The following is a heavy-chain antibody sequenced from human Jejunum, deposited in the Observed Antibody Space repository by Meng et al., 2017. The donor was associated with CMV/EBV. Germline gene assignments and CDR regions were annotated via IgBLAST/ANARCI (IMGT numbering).Heavy chain of an antibody. Sequence: SCAASGFTFTNYAMTWVRQAPGKGLEWVSGISGSGGGTFYADSVKGRFTISRDNSDNSLYLQMDSLRGEDTAVYYCAKVGWVDWVFDLWGRGTLVTVSS. CDR3: AKVGWVDWVFDL. V-gene: IGHV3-23*01. CDR1: GFTFTNYA. J-gene: IGHJ2*01. CDR2: ISGSGGGT. D-gene: IGHD6-19*01.